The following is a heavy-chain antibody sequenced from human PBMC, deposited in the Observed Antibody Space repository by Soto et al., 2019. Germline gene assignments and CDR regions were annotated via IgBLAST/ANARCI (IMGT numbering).Heavy chain of an antibody. J-gene: IGHJ6*02. CDR1: GFTFSNAW. CDR2: IKSKTDGGAT. D-gene: IGHD5-18*01. CDR3: TTEIEPEIQLWSPTLPYGMDV. V-gene: IGHV3-15*07. Sequence: GGSLRLSCAASGFTFSNAWMNWVRQAPGKGLEWVGRIKSKTDGGATDYAAPVKGRFTISRDDSKNTLYLQMNSLKTEDTAVYYCTTEIEPEIQLWSPTLPYGMDVWGQGTTVTVSS.